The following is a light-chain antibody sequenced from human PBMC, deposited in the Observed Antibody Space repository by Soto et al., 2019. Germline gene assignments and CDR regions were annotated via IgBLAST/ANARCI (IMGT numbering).Light chain of an antibody. CDR3: QQYNPSPPWT. V-gene: IGKV1-5*01. Sequence: DIRMTQSPSTLSASVGDRVTITCRASQSINNLLAWYQQKPGKAPKLLIYDASILERGVPSRFSGSGSGTEFTLTISRLQPDDSATYYCQQYNPSPPWTFGQGTNVEIK. CDR1: QSINNL. J-gene: IGKJ1*01. CDR2: DAS.